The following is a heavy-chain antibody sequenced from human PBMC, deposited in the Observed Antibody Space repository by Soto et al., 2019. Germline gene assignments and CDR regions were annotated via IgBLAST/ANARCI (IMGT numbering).Heavy chain of an antibody. CDR2: ISGNGRII. D-gene: IGHD4-17*01. J-gene: IGHJ4*02. Sequence: QVQLVESGGGLVKPGGSLRLSCATSGFIFSDYYMHWIRQAPGKGLEWISYISGNGRIIQYADSAKGRFTISRDNAQNSLYSQMDRLMAEHTALYFCARDFDADSRTDVDYWGQGTLVTVSS. V-gene: IGHV3-11*01. CDR1: GFIFSDYY. CDR3: ARDFDADSRTDVDY.